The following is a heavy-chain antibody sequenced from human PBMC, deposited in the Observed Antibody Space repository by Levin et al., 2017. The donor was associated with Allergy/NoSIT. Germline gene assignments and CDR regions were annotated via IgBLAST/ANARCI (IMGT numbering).Heavy chain of an antibody. V-gene: IGHV4-61*01. CDR2: INYRGGT. CDR1: GGSVSSGTYY. D-gene: IGHD5/OR15-5a*01. Sequence: GSLRLSCTVSGGSVSSGTYYWSWIRQPPGKGLEWIGYINYRGGTKYNPSLKSRVTISVDTSKNEFSLKLTSVTAADTAVYYCARNRIIVSGGKDYYYGMDVWGQGTTVTVSS. CDR3: ARNRIIVSGGKDYYYGMDV. J-gene: IGHJ6*02.